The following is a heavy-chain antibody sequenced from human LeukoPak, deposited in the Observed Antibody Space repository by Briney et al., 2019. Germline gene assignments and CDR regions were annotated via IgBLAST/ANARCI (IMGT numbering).Heavy chain of an antibody. Sequence: SETLSLTCTVSGGPISSGDYYWSWIRQPPGKGLEWIGYIYYSGSTYYNPSLKSRVTISVDTSKNQFSLKLSSVTAADTAVYYCAREVRGYSYGYFDYWGQGTLVTVSS. D-gene: IGHD5-18*01. J-gene: IGHJ4*02. CDR3: AREVRGYSYGYFDY. V-gene: IGHV4-30-4*01. CDR1: GGPISSGDYY. CDR2: IYYSGST.